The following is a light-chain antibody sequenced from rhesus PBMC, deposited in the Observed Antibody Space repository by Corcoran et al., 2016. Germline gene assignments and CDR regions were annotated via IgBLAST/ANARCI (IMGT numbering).Light chain of an antibody. Sequence: TQSPSALSASVGDRVTISCRASQNISSNLAWYQQKPGKAPKLLIYAASSLQTGIPSRFSGSGSGTDFTLTISSLQPEDSAAYYGQHYYVNHMYSFGQGTKVEIK. J-gene: IGKJ2*01. CDR2: AAS. V-gene: IGKV1S12*01. CDR3: QHYYVNHMYS. CDR1: QNISSN.